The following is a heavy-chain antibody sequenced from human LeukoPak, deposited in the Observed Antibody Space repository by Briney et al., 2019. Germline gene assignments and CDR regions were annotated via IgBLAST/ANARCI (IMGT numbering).Heavy chain of an antibody. CDR3: AGVVATTVYYYMDV. CDR1: GGSISRYY. V-gene: IGHV4-59*08. D-gene: IGHD5-12*01. J-gene: IGHJ6*03. Sequence: SETLSLTCTVAGGSISRYYWSWIRQPPGKGLEWIGYIYYSGSTNYNPSLKSRVTISVDTSKNQFSLKLSSVTAADTAVYYCAGVVATTVYYYMDVWGKGTTVTISS. CDR2: IYYSGST.